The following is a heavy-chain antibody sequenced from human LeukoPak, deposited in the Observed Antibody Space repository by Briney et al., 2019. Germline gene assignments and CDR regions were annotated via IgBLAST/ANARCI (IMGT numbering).Heavy chain of an antibody. V-gene: IGHV3-49*04. D-gene: IGHD3-3*01. CDR3: ARDQVYYDFWSAY. CDR1: GFTFGDYS. Sequence: PGRSLRLSCTGSGFTFGDYSMNWVRQAPGKGLQWVAFIRSKAHGGTTEYAASVKGSFTFSRDDSRSVAYLQMNNLRTEDTAVYYCARDQVYYDFWSAYWGQGTLVTVSS. J-gene: IGHJ4*02. CDR2: IRSKAHGGTT.